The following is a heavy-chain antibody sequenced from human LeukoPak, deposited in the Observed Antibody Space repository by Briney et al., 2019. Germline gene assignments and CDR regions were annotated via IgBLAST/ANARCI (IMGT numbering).Heavy chain of an antibody. V-gene: IGHV1-2*02. CDR1: GYTFTGYY. J-gene: IGHJ3*02. CDR2: INPNSGDT. D-gene: IGHD6-13*01. CDR3: ARELSAAGRWGAFDI. Sequence: ASVKVSCKASGYTFTGYYMHWVRQAPGQGLEWMGWINPNSGDTNYAQKFQGRVTMTRDTSISTAYMGLSRLRSDDTAVYYCARELSAAGRWGAFDIWGQGTTVTVSS.